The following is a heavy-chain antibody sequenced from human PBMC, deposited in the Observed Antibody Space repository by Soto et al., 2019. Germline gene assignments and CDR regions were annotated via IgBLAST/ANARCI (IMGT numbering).Heavy chain of an antibody. D-gene: IGHD5-12*01. CDR2: IYYSGST. J-gene: IGHJ4*02. CDR1: GGSISSGGYY. V-gene: IGHV4-31*03. Sequence: QVQLQESGPRLVKPSQTLSLTCTVSGGSISSGGYYWSWIRQHPGKGLEWIGYIYYSGSTYYNPSLKSRVTISVDTSKNQFYLKFSSVTAADTAVSYCARSREYSCYGSHTYYFDYWGQGTLVTVSS. CDR3: ARSREYSCYGSHTYYFDY.